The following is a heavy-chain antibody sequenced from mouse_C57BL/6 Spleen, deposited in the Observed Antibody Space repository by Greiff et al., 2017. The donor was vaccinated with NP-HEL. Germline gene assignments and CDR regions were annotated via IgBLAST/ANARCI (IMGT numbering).Heavy chain of an antibody. CDR2: IYPGDGDT. Sequence: VQLQQSGAELVKPGASVKISCKASGYAFSSYWMNWVKQRPGKGLEWIGQIYPGDGDTNYNGKFKGKATLTADKSSSTAYMQLSSLTSEDSAVYFCARSELYYGNSYYFDYWGQGTTLTVSS. CDR3: ARSELYYGNSYYFDY. V-gene: IGHV1-80*01. J-gene: IGHJ2*01. D-gene: IGHD2-1*01. CDR1: GYAFSSYW.